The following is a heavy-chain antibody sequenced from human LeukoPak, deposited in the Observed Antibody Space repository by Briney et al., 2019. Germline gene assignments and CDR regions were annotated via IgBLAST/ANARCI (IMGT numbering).Heavy chain of an antibody. J-gene: IGHJ3*02. D-gene: IGHD3-22*01. V-gene: IGHV4-4*07. Sequence: SETLSLTCTVSGGSISSYYWSWIRQPAGKGLEWIGRVYTSGSTNYNPSLKSRVTMSVDTSKNQFSLKLGSVTAADTAVYYCARDQPYYYDSSGYYNAFDIWGQGTMVTVSS. CDR1: GGSISSYY. CDR3: ARDQPYYYDSSGYYNAFDI. CDR2: VYTSGST.